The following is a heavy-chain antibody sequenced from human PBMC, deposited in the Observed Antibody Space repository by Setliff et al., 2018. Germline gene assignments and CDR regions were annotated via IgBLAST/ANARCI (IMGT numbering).Heavy chain of an antibody. V-gene: IGHV3-73*01. D-gene: IGHD3-10*01. CDR1: GFTFSGSV. Sequence: GGSLRLSCAASGFTFSGSVMHWVRQASGKGLEWVGRIRSKANSYATADAASVKGRFTISRDESKNTSYLQMNSLKPEDTDVYYCTSHWVDYGSGRPYYYYGMDVWGQGTTVTVSS. CDR2: IRSKANSYAT. J-gene: IGHJ6*02. CDR3: TSHWVDYGSGRPYYYYGMDV.